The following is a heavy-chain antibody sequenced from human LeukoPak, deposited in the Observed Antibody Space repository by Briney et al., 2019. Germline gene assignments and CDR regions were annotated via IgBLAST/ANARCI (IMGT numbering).Heavy chain of an antibody. D-gene: IGHD3-10*01. V-gene: IGHV3-30*02. CDR2: IRYDGSNK. CDR3: AEDPYYYGSGYYFDY. J-gene: IGHJ4*02. Sequence: PGGSLRLSCAASGFTFSSYGMHWVRQAPGKGLEWVAFIRYDGSNKYYADSVKGRFTISRDNSKNTLYLQMNSLRAEDTAVYYCAEDPYYYGSGYYFDYWGQGTLVTVSS. CDR1: GFTFSSYG.